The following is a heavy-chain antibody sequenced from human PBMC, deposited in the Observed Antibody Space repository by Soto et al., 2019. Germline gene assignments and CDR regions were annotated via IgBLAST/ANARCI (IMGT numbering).Heavy chain of an antibody. J-gene: IGHJ5*02. V-gene: IGHV3-23*01. CDR1: GFSFSTYA. CDR3: AKDNSRHWDDP. Sequence: EVQLLESGGGLVQPGGSLRLACATSGFSFSTYAMTWVRQAPGKGLEWVSTFNGNGGGTYYADSVKCRCTSSRDNSKNTLYLQMDSVRGEDTATYYCAKDNSRHWDDPGGQGTLVTVPP. D-gene: IGHD6-25*01. CDR2: FNGNGGGT.